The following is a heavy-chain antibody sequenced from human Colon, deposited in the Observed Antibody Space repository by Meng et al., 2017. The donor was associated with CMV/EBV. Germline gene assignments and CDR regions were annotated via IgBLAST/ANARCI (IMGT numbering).Heavy chain of an antibody. CDR2: IYYSGST. V-gene: IGHV4-59*01. J-gene: IGHJ4*02. CDR1: GGSISSYY. D-gene: IGHD2-2*02. Sequence: SETLSLTCTVSGGSISSYYWSWIRQPPGKGLEWIGYIYYSGSTNYNPSPKSRVTISVDTSKNQFSLKLSSVTAADTAVYYCARAKYCSSTSCYIVGPYYFDYWGQGTLVTVSS. CDR3: ARAKYCSSTSCYIVGPYYFDY.